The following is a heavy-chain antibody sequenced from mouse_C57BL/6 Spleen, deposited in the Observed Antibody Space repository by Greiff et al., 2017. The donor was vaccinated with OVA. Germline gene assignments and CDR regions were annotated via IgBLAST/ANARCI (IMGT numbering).Heavy chain of an antibody. J-gene: IGHJ2*01. CDR2: IDPSDSYT. CDR1: GYTFTSYW. CDR3: ARGVANWYYFDY. D-gene: IGHD4-1*01. V-gene: IGHV1-69*01. Sequence: VKLQQPGAELVMPGASVKLSCKASGYTFTSYWMHWVKQRPGQGLEWIGEIDPSDSYTNYNQKFKGKSTLTVDKSSSTAYMQLSSLTSEDSAVYYCARGVANWYYFDYWGQGTTLTVSS.